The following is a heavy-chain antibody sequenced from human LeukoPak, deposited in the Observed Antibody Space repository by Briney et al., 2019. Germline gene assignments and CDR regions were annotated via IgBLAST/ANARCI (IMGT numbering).Heavy chain of an antibody. D-gene: IGHD5-18*01. Sequence: SGGSLRLSCAASGFTVSSNYMSWVRQAPGKGLEWVANIKQDGSEKYYVDSVKGRFTISRDNAKNSLYLQMNSLRAEDTAVYYCARETAMAPDYWGQGTLVTVSS. V-gene: IGHV3-7*05. CDR3: ARETAMAPDY. CDR1: GFTVSSNY. CDR2: IKQDGSEK. J-gene: IGHJ4*02.